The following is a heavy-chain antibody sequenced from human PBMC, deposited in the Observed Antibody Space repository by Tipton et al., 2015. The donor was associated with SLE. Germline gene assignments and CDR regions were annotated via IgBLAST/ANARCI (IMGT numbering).Heavy chain of an antibody. V-gene: IGHV4-39*01. CDR3: ASQLPYDFWSGYYGSYFDY. D-gene: IGHD3/OR15-3a*01. CDR2: IYYSGST. Sequence: TLSLTCTVSGGSISSSSYYWGWIRQPPGKGLEWIGSIYYSGSTYYNPSLKSRVTISVDTSKNQFSLKLSSVTAADTAVYYCASQLPYDFWSGYYGSYFDYWGQGTLVTVSS. J-gene: IGHJ4*02. CDR1: GGSISSSSYY.